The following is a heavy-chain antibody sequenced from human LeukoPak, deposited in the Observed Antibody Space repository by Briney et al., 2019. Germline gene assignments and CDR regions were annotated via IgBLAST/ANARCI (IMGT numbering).Heavy chain of an antibody. CDR1: GFTFSNYN. V-gene: IGHV3-21*01. CDR2: ISSSNNYI. J-gene: IGHJ4*02. CDR3: ARRSPNYYFDY. Sequence: GVSLRLSCAASGFTFSNYNMNWVRQAPGKGLEWVSSISSSNNYIYYADSVKGRFTISRDNAKNSLYLQMNSLRAEDTAVYYCARRSPNYYFDYWGQGTPVTVSS.